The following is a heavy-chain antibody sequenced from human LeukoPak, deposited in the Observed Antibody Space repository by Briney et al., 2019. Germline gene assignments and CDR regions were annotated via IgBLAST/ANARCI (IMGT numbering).Heavy chain of an antibody. CDR1: GHTFTGYY. CDR3: ATGTVSDGNY. J-gene: IGHJ4*02. Sequence: GASVKVSCEASGHTFTGYYLHWVRQAPGQGLEWVGRINPKTGGTDYAQKFQGRVTMTRDTSITTAYMELNRLTSDDTAMYWCATGTVSDGNYWGQGVLVTVSS. D-gene: IGHD1-14*01. CDR2: INPKTGGT. V-gene: IGHV1-2*02.